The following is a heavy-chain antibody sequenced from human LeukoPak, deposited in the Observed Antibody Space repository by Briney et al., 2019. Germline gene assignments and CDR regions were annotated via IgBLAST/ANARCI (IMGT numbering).Heavy chain of an antibody. J-gene: IGHJ4*02. V-gene: IGHV3-74*01. CDR1: GFTFSSYW. Sequence: GGSLRLSCAASGFTFSSYWMHWVRQAPGKGLVWVSLINTDGSSTTYADSVKGRFTIFRDNAKNTLYLQMNSLRAEDTAVYYCARDTYDSSGYYYGPFDYWGQGTLVTVSS. D-gene: IGHD3-22*01. CDR3: ARDTYDSSGYYYGPFDY. CDR2: INTDGSST.